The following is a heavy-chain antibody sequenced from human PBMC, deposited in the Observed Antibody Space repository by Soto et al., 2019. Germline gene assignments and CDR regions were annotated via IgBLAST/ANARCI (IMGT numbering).Heavy chain of an antibody. CDR2: MSSDGNYK. CDR3: ANGRGVVGGEFKY. Sequence: QVQRVEAGGGMVQPGRSLRLSCAASGFTFSNYDMHWVRQAPGKRLEWVSSMSSDGNYKYYADSVKARFTISRDNSRDTLCVQMNRLRAEDTAVFYCANGRGVVGGEFKYWGQGSLVTVSS. J-gene: IGHJ4*02. CDR1: GFTFSNYD. V-gene: IGHV3-30*18. D-gene: IGHD2-15*01.